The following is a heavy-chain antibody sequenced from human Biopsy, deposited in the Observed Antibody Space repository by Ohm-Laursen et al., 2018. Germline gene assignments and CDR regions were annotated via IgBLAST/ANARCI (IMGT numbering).Heavy chain of an antibody. V-gene: IGHV3-33*06. CDR3: AKCMTGGSNYYFHH. D-gene: IGHD2-8*01. J-gene: IGHJ4*02. Sequence: SLRLSCTAPGFTFSSYGMHWVRQAPGKGLEWVAAIWYDGSNKNYVDSVKGRFTISRDNSKNTLYLQMNSLRGEDTAVYYCAKCMTGGSNYYFHHCGQGTLVTVSS. CDR2: IWYDGSNK. CDR1: GFTFSSYG.